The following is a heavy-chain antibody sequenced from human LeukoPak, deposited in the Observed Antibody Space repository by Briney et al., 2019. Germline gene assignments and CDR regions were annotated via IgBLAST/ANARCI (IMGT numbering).Heavy chain of an antibody. CDR2: IYYSGST. CDR3: VTWNHQGYYFDY. CDR1: GGSISSGDYY. D-gene: IGHD1-14*01. Sequence: PSETLSLTCTVSGGSISSGDYYWSWIRQPPGKGLEWIGYIYYSGSTYYNPSLKSRVTISVDTSKNQFSLKLSSVTAADTAVYYCVTWNHQGYYFDYWGQGTLVTVSS. V-gene: IGHV4-30-4*01. J-gene: IGHJ4*02.